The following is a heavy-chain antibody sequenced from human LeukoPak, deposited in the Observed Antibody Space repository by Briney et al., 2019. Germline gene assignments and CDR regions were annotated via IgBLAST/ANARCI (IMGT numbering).Heavy chain of an antibody. CDR2: INHSGST. J-gene: IGHJ5*02. V-gene: IGHV4-34*01. CDR1: GGSFSSYY. D-gene: IGHD3-22*01. CDR3: ARGRMIVVKMVLGYWFDP. Sequence: SETLSLTCAVYGGSFSSYYWSWIRQPPGKGLEWIGEINHSGSTNYNPSLKSRVTISVDTSKNQFSLKLSSVTAADTAVYYCARGRMIVVKMVLGYWFDPWGQGTLVTVSS.